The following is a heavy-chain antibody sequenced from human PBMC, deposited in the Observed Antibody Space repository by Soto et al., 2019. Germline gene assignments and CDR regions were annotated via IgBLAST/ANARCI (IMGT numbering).Heavy chain of an antibody. Sequence: QVQLVQSGPEVKKPGTSVKVSCKASGFPFTSSAVQWVRQARGQPLEWMGWIVVSTGNTNSAQKFQGRVTFTRDKSTDTVYMELSSLRSEDTAVYYCAADSVGFRAYCFDAWGQGTLVTVSS. J-gene: IGHJ4*02. CDR2: IVVSTGNT. CDR1: GFPFTSSA. CDR3: AADSVGFRAYCFDA. D-gene: IGHD2-21*01. V-gene: IGHV1-58*01.